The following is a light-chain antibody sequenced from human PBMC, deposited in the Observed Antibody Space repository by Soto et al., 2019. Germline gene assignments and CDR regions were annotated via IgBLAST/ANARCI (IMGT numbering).Light chain of an antibody. V-gene: IGKV3-20*01. CDR1: QSVYNY. CDR3: QQYGSSQWT. Sequence: EIVLTQSPATLSLSPGERATLSCRASQSVYNYLAWYQQKPGQAPRLLIYGASSRATGIPDRFSGSGSGTDFTLTISRLEPEDFAVYYCQQYGSSQWTFGQGTKVDIK. CDR2: GAS. J-gene: IGKJ1*01.